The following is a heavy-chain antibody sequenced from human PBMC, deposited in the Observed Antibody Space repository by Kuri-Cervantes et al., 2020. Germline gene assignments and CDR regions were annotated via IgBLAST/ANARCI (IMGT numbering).Heavy chain of an antibody. Sequence: SGVSWGSGRIDYADSVRGRFTISRNNAKNSLYLQMNTLRVEGTALYYCAKDIPGGLGGFDYWGQGTLVTVSS. J-gene: IGHJ4*02. D-gene: IGHD6-19*01. V-gene: IGHV3-9*01. CDR3: AKDIPGGLGGFDY. CDR2: VSWGSGRI.